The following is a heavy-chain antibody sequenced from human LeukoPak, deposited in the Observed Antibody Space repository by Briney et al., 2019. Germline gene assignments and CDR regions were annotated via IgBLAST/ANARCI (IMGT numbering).Heavy chain of an antibody. CDR3: ARLGEDLAVGVAGYWFVP. CDR1: GGSISSYC. D-gene: IGHD2-15*01. V-gene: IGHV4-59*01. CDR2: IYYSGST. Sequence: SETLSLTCTVSGGSISSYCWSWIRQPPGKGLEWIGYIYYSGSTNYNPSLKSRVTISVDTSKNQFSLKLTSVTAADTAMYYCARLGEDLAVGVAGYWFVPWGQGTLVTVSS. J-gene: IGHJ5*02.